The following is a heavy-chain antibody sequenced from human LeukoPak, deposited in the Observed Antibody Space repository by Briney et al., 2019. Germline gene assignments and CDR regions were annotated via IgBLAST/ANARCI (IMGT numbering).Heavy chain of an antibody. J-gene: IGHJ4*02. CDR1: GFTFSSYA. Sequence: SGGGVVQPGRSLRLSCAASGFTFSSYAMHWVRQAPGKGLECVAVISYDGSNKYYADSVKGRFTISRDNSKNTLYLQMNSLRAEDTAVYYCARDRGYSSSYFDYWGQGTLVTVSS. D-gene: IGHD6-13*01. CDR3: ARDRGYSSSYFDY. CDR2: ISYDGSNK. V-gene: IGHV3-30-3*01.